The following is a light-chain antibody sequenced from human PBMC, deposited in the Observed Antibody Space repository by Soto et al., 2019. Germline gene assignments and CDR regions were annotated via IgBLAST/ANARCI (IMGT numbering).Light chain of an antibody. V-gene: IGLV2-14*01. CDR2: EVS. Sequence: QSALTQPASVSGSPGQSITISCTGTSSDVGGYNYVSWFQHHPGKAPKLIIYEVSYRPSGVSNRFSGSKSGDTASLTISGLQAEDEADYYCSSFTNTITRYAFGTWTKVTVL. J-gene: IGLJ1*01. CDR1: SSDVGGYNY. CDR3: SSFTNTITRYA.